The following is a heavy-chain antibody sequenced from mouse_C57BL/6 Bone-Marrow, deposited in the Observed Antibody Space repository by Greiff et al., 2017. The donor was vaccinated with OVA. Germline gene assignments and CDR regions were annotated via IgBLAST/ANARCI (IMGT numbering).Heavy chain of an antibody. CDR1: GFTFSSYG. Sequence: EVKLMESGGDLVKPGGSLKLSCAASGFTFSSYGMSWVRQTPDKRLEWVATISSGGSYTYSPDSVKGRFTISRDNAKNTLYLQMSSLKSEDTAMYYCARRLRPYYFDYWGQGTTLTVSS. CDR3: ARRLRPYYFDY. J-gene: IGHJ2*01. D-gene: IGHD1-1*01. V-gene: IGHV5-6*02. CDR2: ISSGGSYT.